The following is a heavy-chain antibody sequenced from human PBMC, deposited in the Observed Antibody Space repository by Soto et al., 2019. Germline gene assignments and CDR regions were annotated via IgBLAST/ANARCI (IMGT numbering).Heavy chain of an antibody. CDR3: ARGKVGAAAGRSTFDY. CDR1: GGSISSGGYS. Sequence: SETLSLTCAVSGGSISSGGYSWSWIRQPPGKGLEWIGYIYHSGSTYYNPSLKSRVTISVDRSKNQFSLKLSSVTAADTAVYYCARGKVGAAAGRSTFDYWGQGTLVTVSS. CDR2: IYHSGST. J-gene: IGHJ4*02. D-gene: IGHD6-13*01. V-gene: IGHV4-30-2*01.